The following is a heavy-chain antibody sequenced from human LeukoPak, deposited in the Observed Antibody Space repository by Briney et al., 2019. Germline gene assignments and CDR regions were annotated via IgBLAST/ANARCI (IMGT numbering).Heavy chain of an antibody. J-gene: IGHJ4*02. D-gene: IGHD3-22*01. V-gene: IGHV3-23*01. CDR3: AKTPSGVYFYFNY. Sequence: GGSLRLSCAASGFTFSSYAMTWVRQAPGRGLEWVSAISGNGGTTYYADSVKGRFTISRDNSKNTLYLQMNSLRAEDTAVYYCAKTPSGVYFYFNYGGRGPLFTVSS. CDR1: GFTFSSYA. CDR2: ISGNGGTT.